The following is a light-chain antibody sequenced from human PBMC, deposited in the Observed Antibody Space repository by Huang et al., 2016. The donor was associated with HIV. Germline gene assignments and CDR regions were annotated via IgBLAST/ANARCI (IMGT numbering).Light chain of an antibody. V-gene: IGKV1-17*03. CDR1: QGISNY. CDR2: GAS. J-gene: IGKJ1*01. CDR3: LQHDSYPQT. Sequence: DIQMTQSPSAMSASVGDRVTITCRASQGISNYLAWFQQKPGKVPKRLLYGASSLQSGVPSRFSGSVSGTEFTLTISNLQPEDFATYYCLQHDSYPQTFGQGTKVEIK.